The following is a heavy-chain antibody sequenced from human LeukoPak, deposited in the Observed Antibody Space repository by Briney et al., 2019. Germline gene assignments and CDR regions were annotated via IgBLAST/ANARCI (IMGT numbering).Heavy chain of an antibody. CDR2: IYYRGNT. J-gene: IGHJ4*02. V-gene: IGHV4-59*02. CDR1: GDSVGTYY. D-gene: IGHD1-1*01. Sequence: PSEPLSLTCTVSGDSVGTYYGSWFRQPPGGGLEWIGYIYYRGNTNYNPSLKSRFTMAVDTSKNQFSLKVSSVTAADTAVYYCARAGNNWSFDYWGQGTLVTVSS. CDR3: ARAGNNWSFDY.